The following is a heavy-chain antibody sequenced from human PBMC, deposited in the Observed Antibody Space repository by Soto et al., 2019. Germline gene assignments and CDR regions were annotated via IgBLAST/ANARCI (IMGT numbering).Heavy chain of an antibody. D-gene: IGHD2-21*02. J-gene: IGHJ6*02. V-gene: IGHV4-59*01. CDR3: ATRTALPHYYNHDMDV. CDR2: ISYSGTT. Sequence: SETLSLTCTVSGASLNDYYWNWIRQPPGGGLEWLGFISYSGTTNYNPSLRSRVAISIDPSKNQVSLKLTSVTAADTAVYYCATRTALPHYYNHDMDVWGQGTTVTVSS. CDR1: GASLNDYY.